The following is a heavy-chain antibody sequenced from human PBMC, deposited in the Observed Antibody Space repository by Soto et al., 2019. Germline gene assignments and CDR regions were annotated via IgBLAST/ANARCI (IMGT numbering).Heavy chain of an antibody. CDR3: AKDPGYSSGWSSDY. D-gene: IGHD6-19*01. V-gene: IGHV3-23*01. Sequence: GGSLRLSCAASGFIFSSYAMSWVRQAPGKGLEWVSAISGSGGYTYYADSVKGRFTISRDSSKNTLYLQMNSLRAEDTAVYFCAKDPGYSSGWSSDYWGQGTLVTVSS. J-gene: IGHJ4*02. CDR2: ISGSGGYT. CDR1: GFIFSSYA.